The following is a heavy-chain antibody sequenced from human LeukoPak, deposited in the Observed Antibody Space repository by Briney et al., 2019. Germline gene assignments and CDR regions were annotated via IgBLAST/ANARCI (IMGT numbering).Heavy chain of an antibody. Sequence: PGGSLRLSCAASGFTFSSYSMNWVRQAPGKGLEWVSLISWGGSKTFYADSVKGRFTISRDNSKNALYLQMNSLRNEDTALYYCAKDMATDLDVDTAIDIWGQGTMVTVSS. D-gene: IGHD5-18*01. J-gene: IGHJ3*02. CDR2: ISWGGSKT. CDR1: GFTFSSYS. V-gene: IGHV3-43*01. CDR3: AKDMATDLDVDTAIDI.